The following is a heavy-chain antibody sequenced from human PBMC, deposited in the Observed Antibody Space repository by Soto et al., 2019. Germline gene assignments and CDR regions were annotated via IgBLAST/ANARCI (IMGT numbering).Heavy chain of an antibody. V-gene: IGHV3-30-3*01. J-gene: IGHJ3*02. D-gene: IGHD5-18*01. Sequence: GGSLRLSCAASGFTFSSYAMHWVRQAPGKGLEWVAVISYDGSNKYYADSVKGRFTISRDNSKNTLYLQMNSLRAEDTAVYYCATYPFTAMVHDAFDIWGQGTMVTVSS. CDR2: ISYDGSNK. CDR3: ATYPFTAMVHDAFDI. CDR1: GFTFSSYA.